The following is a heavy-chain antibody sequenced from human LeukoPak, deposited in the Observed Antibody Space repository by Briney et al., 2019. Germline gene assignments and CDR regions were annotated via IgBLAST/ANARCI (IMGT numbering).Heavy chain of an antibody. CDR1: GFTFSSYS. CDR3: ARGLGIARMNY. CDR2: ISSSSSTI. V-gene: IGHV3-48*01. Sequence: GGSLRLSCAASGFTFSSYSMNWVRQAPGKGLEWVSYISSSSSTIYYADSVKGRFTISRDNAKNSLYLQMNSLRAEDTAVYYCARGLGIARMNYWGQGTLVTVSS. D-gene: IGHD6-13*01. J-gene: IGHJ4*02.